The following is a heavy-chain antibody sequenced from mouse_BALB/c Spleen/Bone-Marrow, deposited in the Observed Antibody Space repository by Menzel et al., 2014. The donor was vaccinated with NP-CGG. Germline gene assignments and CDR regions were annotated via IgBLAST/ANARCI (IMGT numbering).Heavy chain of an antibody. J-gene: IGHJ4*01. CDR3: ARWRYPYAMDY. CDR2: INPYNDGT. CDR1: GYTFTSYV. D-gene: IGHD5-1-1*01. V-gene: IGHV1-14*01. Sequence: EVHLVESAPELVKPGASVKMSCKASGYTFTSYVKHWVKQKPGQGLEWIGYINPYNDGTKYNEKFKGKATLTSDKSSSTAYMELSSLTSEDSAVYYCARWRYPYAMDYWGQGTSVTVSS.